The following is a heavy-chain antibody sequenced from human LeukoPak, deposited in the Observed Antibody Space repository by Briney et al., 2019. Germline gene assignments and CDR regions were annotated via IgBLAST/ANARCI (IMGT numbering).Heavy chain of an antibody. V-gene: IGHV1-18*04. CDR3: ARDPPGYSSSWYQSIYFHY. J-gene: IGHJ1*01. D-gene: IGHD6-13*01. CDR1: GYTFTSYG. CDR2: ISPYNGYT. Sequence: ASVKVSCKASGYTFTSYGITWVRQAPGQGLEWMGWISPYNGYTNYAQNFQGRVTMTTDTSTSTVYMELRSLKSDDTAVYYCARDPPGYSSSWYQSIYFHYWGQGTLVTVSS.